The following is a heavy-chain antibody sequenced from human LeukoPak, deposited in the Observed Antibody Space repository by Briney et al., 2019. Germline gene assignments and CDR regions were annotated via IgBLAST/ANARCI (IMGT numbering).Heavy chain of an antibody. CDR2: IYPGDSDT. CDR3: ARRGDCGGDCPDAFDI. V-gene: IGHV5-51*01. CDR1: GYSFTSYW. Sequence: GESLKISCKGSGYSFTSYWIGWVRQMPGKGLEWMGIIYPGDSDTRYSPSFQGQVTISADKSISTAYLQWSSLKASDTAMYYCARRGDCGGDCPDAFDIWGLGTMVTVSS. D-gene: IGHD2-21*01. J-gene: IGHJ3*02.